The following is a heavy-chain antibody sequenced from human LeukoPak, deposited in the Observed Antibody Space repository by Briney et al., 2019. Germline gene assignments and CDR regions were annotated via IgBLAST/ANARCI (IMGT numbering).Heavy chain of an antibody. Sequence: SETLSLTCTVSGGPMYSYYWSWIRQTAGKGLEWIGRVYRGVSNDYNPSLKSRVTMSVDTSKNQFALKLNAVTAADTAVYYCARLRFYDSTSYSPGHYMDVWGKGTTVTVSS. CDR3: ARLRFYDSTSYSPGHYMDV. J-gene: IGHJ6*03. CDR1: GGPMYSYY. CDR2: VYRGVSN. D-gene: IGHD3-22*01. V-gene: IGHV4-4*07.